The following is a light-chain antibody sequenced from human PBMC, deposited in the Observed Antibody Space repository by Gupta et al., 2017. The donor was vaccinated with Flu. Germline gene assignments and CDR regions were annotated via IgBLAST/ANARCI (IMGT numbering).Light chain of an antibody. J-gene: IGLJ2*01. Sequence: QSVLTQPPSASGTPGQRVTISCSGSGSDVGTNTVNCYQQRPGTAPKLLIHNDNQRPSGVPDRFSGSKSGASASLTISGLQAEDEADYYCAAVDASLNGLIFGGGTKVTVL. CDR1: GSDVGTNT. CDR3: AAVDASLNGLI. CDR2: NDN. V-gene: IGLV1-44*01.